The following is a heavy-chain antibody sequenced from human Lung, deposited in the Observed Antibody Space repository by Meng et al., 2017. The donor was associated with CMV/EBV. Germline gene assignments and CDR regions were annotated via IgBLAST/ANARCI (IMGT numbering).Heavy chain of an antibody. CDR1: YG. CDR3: ARGGMMWRSGIVIEPATAYDF. D-gene: IGHD2/OR15-2a*01. Sequence: YGVSWVRQAPGQGPESMGWISDYNGNTDYAQKFQGRVTMTTDSSTNTAFMELRGLRSDDTAVYYCARGGMMWRSGIVIEPATAYDFWGQGTLVTVSS. V-gene: IGHV1-18*01. J-gene: IGHJ4*02. CDR2: ISDYNGNT.